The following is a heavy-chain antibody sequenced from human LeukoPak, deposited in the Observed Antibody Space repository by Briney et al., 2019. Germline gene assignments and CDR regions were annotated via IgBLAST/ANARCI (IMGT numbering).Heavy chain of an antibody. CDR3: APGSPSTGYYYY. CDR2: IYYSGST. CDR1: GGSISSSNYY. D-gene: IGHD3-22*01. J-gene: IGHJ4*02. Sequence: SETLSLTCSVSGGSISSSNYYWASIRQAPGKGLEWIGSIYYSGSTYYSPSLKSRVTVSVDTSKNQFSLKMTSVTAADTAVYFCAPGSPSTGYYYYWGQGTLVTVSS. V-gene: IGHV4-39*01.